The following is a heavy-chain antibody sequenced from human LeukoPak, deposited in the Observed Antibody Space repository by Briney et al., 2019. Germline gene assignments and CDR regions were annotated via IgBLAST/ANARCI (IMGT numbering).Heavy chain of an antibody. CDR3: ARGDWNDVFHY. V-gene: IGHV3-21*01. D-gene: IGHD1-1*01. Sequence: GGSLRLSCAASGFTFSSYSMNWVRQAPGKGLEWVSSISSSSSYIYYADSVKGRFTISRGNAKNSLYLQMNSLRAEDTAVYYCARGDWNDVFHYWGQGTLVTVSS. CDR1: GFTFSSYS. J-gene: IGHJ4*02. CDR2: ISSSSSYI.